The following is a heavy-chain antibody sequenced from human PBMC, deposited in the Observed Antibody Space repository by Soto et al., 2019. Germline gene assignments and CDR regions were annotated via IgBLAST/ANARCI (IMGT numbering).Heavy chain of an antibody. D-gene: IGHD5-18*01. Sequence: PVGSLRLSCAASGFTFGTYAMNWVRQAPGKGLEWVSGISGSGGNTYYTDSVKGLFTISRDNSKNTLYLQMNSLRADDTAVYYCAKDRSVDTRDWFDPWGQGTLVTVSS. J-gene: IGHJ5*02. CDR3: AKDRSVDTRDWFDP. CDR1: GFTFGTYA. V-gene: IGHV3-23*01. CDR2: ISGSGGNT.